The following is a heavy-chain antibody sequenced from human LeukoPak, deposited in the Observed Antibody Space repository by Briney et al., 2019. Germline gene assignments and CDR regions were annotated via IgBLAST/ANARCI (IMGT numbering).Heavy chain of an antibody. CDR3: ARGDTAMVMGFDY. CDR1: GGSISSGGYS. Sequence: KPSETLSLTCAVSGGSISSGGYSWSWMRQPPGKGLEWIGYIYHSGSTYYNPSLKSRVTISVDRSKNQFSLKLSSVTAADTAVYYCARGDTAMVMGFDYWGQGTLVTAPS. V-gene: IGHV4-30-2*01. D-gene: IGHD5-18*01. J-gene: IGHJ4*02. CDR2: IYHSGST.